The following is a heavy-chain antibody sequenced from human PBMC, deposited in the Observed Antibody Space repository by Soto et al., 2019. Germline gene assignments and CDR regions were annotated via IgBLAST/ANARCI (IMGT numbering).Heavy chain of an antibody. V-gene: IGHV4-4*02. J-gene: IGHJ4*02. CDR2: IYRTGST. D-gene: IGHD1-7*01. CDR1: GGSFTSNNW. CDR3: ASRDPGTSVDY. Sequence: XGTLSLTCAVSGGSFTSNNWWTCVRQPPGQGLEWIGEIYRTGSTNYNPSLKSRVTISLDKSENQFSLRVTSLTAADTAVYYCASRDPGTSVDYWGQGTLVTVSS.